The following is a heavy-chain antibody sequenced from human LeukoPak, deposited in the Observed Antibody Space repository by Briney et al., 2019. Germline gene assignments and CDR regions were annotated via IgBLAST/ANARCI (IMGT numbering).Heavy chain of an antibody. J-gene: IGHJ4*02. CDR3: AKNGRDDHDKYFFDF. Sequence: GSLRLSCAGSGFIFRNCAMSWVRQAPGVGVEWVSAISGSGVGTNYADSVKGRFTISRDNSKNTLYLQMNSLRAEDTAVYYCAKNGRDDHDKYFFDFWGQGTQVTVSS. V-gene: IGHV3-23*01. CDR2: ISGSGVGT. CDR1: GFIFRNCA. D-gene: IGHD3-9*01.